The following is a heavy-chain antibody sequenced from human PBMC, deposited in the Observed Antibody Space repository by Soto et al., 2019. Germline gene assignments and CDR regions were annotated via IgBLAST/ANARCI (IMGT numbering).Heavy chain of an antibody. CDR3: ARVTGDYNGSGPIDY. D-gene: IGHD3-10*01. Sequence: PGGSLRLSCAASGFSLINYNMNWVRQAPGKGLEWVSSISSSSSYIHYADSVEGRFTISRDNTKNSLYLQMDSLRAEDTAVYYCARVTGDYNGSGPIDYWGQGTLVTVS. J-gene: IGHJ4*02. V-gene: IGHV3-21*01. CDR1: GFSLINYN. CDR2: ISSSSSYI.